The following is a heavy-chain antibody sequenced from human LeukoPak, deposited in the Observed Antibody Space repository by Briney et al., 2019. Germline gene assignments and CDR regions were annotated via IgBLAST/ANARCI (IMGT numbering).Heavy chain of an antibody. Sequence: GGSLRLSCAASGFTFSSYAMSWVRQAPGKGLGWVSAISGSGGSTYYADSVKGRFTISRDNSKNTLYLQMNSLRAEDTAVYYCAKTFGDSSGYYFDYWGQGTLVTVSS. J-gene: IGHJ4*02. D-gene: IGHD3-22*01. CDR3: AKTFGDSSGYYFDY. CDR1: GFTFSSYA. V-gene: IGHV3-23*01. CDR2: ISGSGGST.